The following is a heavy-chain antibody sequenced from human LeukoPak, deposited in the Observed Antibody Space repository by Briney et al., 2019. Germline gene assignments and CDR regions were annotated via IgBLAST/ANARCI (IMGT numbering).Heavy chain of an antibody. CDR1: GYTFTSYG. V-gene: IGHV1-18*01. D-gene: IGHD2-2*01. CDR2: ISAYNGNT. J-gene: IGHJ5*02. CDR3: AREVTVSEYQLPISNWFDP. Sequence: ASVKVSCKASGYTFTSYGISWVRQAPGQGLEWMGWISAYNGNTNYAQKLQGRVTMTTDTSTSTAYMELRSLRSDDTAVYYCAREVTVSEYQLPISNWFDPWGQGTLVTVSS.